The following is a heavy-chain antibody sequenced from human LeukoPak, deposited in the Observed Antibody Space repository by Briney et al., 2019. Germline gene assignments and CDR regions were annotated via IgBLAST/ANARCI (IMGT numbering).Heavy chain of an antibody. Sequence: SETLSLTCTVSGDSISSTSYYWGWIRQPPGKGLEWIGSIYSSGSSPSYNPSLKSRVTISVDTSKNLFSLRLSSVTAADTAVYYCASLPLFYDSSGYYPGGFDYWGQGTLVTVSS. CDR2: IYSSGSSP. CDR3: ASLPLFYDSSGYYPGGFDY. CDR1: GDSISSTSYY. V-gene: IGHV4-39*01. D-gene: IGHD3-22*01. J-gene: IGHJ4*02.